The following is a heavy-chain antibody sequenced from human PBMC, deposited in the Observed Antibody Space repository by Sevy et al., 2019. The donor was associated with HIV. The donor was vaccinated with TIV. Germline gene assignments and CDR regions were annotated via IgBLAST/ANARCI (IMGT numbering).Heavy chain of an antibody. D-gene: IGHD2-15*01. CDR1: GYSFTSYW. J-gene: IGHJ6*02. CDR3: ARRSSGGILYYYYGMDV. Sequence: GESLKISCKGSGYSFTSYWIGWVRQMPGKGLEWMGIIYPGDSDTRDSPSFQGQVTISADKSISTAYLQWSSLKASDTAMYYCARRSSGGILYYYYGMDVWGQGTTVTVSS. V-gene: IGHV5-51*01. CDR2: IYPGDSDT.